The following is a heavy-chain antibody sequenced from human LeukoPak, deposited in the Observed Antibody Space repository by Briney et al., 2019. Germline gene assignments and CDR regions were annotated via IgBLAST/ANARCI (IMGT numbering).Heavy chain of an antibody. CDR3: ASDWDSGYDTYYFDY. CDR1: GFTFRTYE. V-gene: IGHV3-48*03. CDR2: ISSSGSTI. Sequence: GGSLRLSCVASGFTFRTYEMNWVRQAPGKGLEWVSYISSSGSTIYYADSVKGRFTISRDNAKNSLYLQMNSLRAEDTAVYYCASDWDSGYDTYYFDYWGQGTLVTVSS. J-gene: IGHJ4*02. D-gene: IGHD5-12*01.